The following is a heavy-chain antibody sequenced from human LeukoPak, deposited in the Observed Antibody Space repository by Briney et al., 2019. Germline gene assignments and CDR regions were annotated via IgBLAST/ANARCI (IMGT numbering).Heavy chain of an antibody. CDR1: GFTFSHYG. V-gene: IGHV3-30*02. Sequence: GGSLRLSCAASGFTFSHYGMYWVRQAPGKGLEWVAFIRYDGTNEYNAAVKGRFTISRDNSKNTLYLQMNSLRAEDTAVYYCAKDPVRAVAGVVDYWGQGTLVTVSS. CDR3: AKDPVRAVAGVVDY. J-gene: IGHJ4*02. CDR2: IRYDGTNE. D-gene: IGHD6-19*01.